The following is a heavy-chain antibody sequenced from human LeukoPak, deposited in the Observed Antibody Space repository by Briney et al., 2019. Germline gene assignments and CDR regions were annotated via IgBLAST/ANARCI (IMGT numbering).Heavy chain of an antibody. Sequence: GGSLRLSCAASGFTFSSYGMHWVRQAPGKGLDWVAFIRYDGSNKYYADSVKGRFTISRDNSKNTLYLQMNSLRAEDTAVYYCAKDLRAAAGRGYWGQGTLVTVSS. J-gene: IGHJ4*02. CDR3: AKDLRAAAGRGY. CDR2: IRYDGSNK. V-gene: IGHV3-30*02. D-gene: IGHD6-13*01. CDR1: GFTFSSYG.